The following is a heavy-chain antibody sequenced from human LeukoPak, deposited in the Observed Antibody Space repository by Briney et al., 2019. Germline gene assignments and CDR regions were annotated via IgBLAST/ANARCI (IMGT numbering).Heavy chain of an antibody. CDR3: AKSHITMIVVVIDAFDI. CDR2: ISGSGGST. V-gene: IGHV3-23*01. CDR1: GFTFSSYA. D-gene: IGHD3-22*01. J-gene: IGHJ3*02. Sequence: GGSLRLSCAAAGFTFSSYAMHWVRQAPGKGLELVSAISGSGGSTYYADSVKGRFTISRDNSKNTLYLQMNSLRAEDTAVYYCAKSHITMIVVVIDAFDIWGQGTMVTVSS.